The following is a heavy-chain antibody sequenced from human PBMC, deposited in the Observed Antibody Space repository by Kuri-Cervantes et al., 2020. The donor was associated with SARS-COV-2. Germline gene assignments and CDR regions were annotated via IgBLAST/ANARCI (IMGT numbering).Heavy chain of an antibody. J-gene: IGHJ4*02. D-gene: IGHD6-6*01. Sequence: GGSLRLSCAASGFTFSSYWMSWVRQAPGKGLEWVAFIRYDGSNKYYADSVKGRFTISRDNSKNTLYLQMNSLRAEDTAVYYCAKDYYSSSSNYFDYWGQGTLVTVSS. V-gene: IGHV3-30*02. CDR3: AKDYYSSSSNYFDY. CDR1: GFTFSSYW. CDR2: IRYDGSNK.